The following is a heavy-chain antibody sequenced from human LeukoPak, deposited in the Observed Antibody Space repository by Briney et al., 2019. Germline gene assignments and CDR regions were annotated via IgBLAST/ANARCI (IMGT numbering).Heavy chain of an antibody. CDR3: ARVWIGYGNYYNYGMDV. Sequence: GASVKVSCKASGYTFTGYYMHWVRQAPGQGLEWMGRINPNSGGTNYAQKFQGRVTMTRDTSISTAYMELSRLRSDDTAVYYCARVWIGYGNYYNYGMDVWGQGTTVTVSS. V-gene: IGHV1-2*06. CDR2: INPNSGGT. J-gene: IGHJ6*02. D-gene: IGHD3-3*01. CDR1: GYTFTGYY.